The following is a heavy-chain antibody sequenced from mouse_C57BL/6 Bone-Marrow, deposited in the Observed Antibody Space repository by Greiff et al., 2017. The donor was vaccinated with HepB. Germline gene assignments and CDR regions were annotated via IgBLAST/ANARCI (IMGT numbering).Heavy chain of an antibody. J-gene: IGHJ4*01. Sequence: EVMLVESGGGLVKPGGSLKLSCAASGFTFSSYAMSWVRQTPEKRPEWVATISDGGSYTYYPDNVKGRFTISRDNAKNNLYLQMSHLKSEDTAMYYCAREGLPFYAMDYWGQGTSVTVSS. CDR2: ISDGGSYT. D-gene: IGHD2-2*01. CDR1: GFTFSSYA. CDR3: AREGLPFYAMDY. V-gene: IGHV5-4*01.